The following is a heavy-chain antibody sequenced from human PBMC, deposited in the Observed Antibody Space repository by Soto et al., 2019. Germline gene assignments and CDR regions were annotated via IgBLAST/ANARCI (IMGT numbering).Heavy chain of an antibody. J-gene: IGHJ1*01. Sequence: GGFLRLSCAASGFTFSSYAMHWVRQAPGKGLEYVSVISSSGDSTYYADSVKGRFTISRDNSKNTLYLQMNSLRAEDTAVYYCAKGVPGIAVAGTGYFQHWGQGTLVTVSS. V-gene: IGHV3-64*04. CDR1: GFTFSSYA. CDR3: AKGVPGIAVAGTGYFQH. D-gene: IGHD6-19*01. CDR2: ISSSGDST.